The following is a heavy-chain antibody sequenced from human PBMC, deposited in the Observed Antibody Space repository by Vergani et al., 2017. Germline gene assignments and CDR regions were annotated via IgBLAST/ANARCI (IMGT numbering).Heavy chain of an antibody. D-gene: IGHD3-22*01. J-gene: IGHJ3*02. V-gene: IGHV4-61*02. Sequence: QVQLQESGPGLVKPSQTLSLTCTVSGGSISSGSYYWSWIRQPXGKGLEWIGRIYTSGSTNYNPSLKSRVTISVDTSKNQFSLKLSSVTAADTAVYYCARGPFSYYYDSSGYYADDAFDIWGQGTMVTVSS. CDR2: IYTSGST. CDR3: ARGPFSYYYDSSGYYADDAFDI. CDR1: GGSISSGSYY.